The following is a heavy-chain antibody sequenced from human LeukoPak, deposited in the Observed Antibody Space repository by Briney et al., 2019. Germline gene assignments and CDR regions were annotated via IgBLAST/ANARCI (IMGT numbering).Heavy chain of an antibody. J-gene: IGHJ4*02. V-gene: IGHV3-33*01. CDR2: IWYDESEK. CDR3: VRDRNALQFLDY. Sequence: PGGSLRLSCAASGFTFRNFGMHWVRQAPGKGLEWVEVIWYDESEKYYADSVKGRFTISRDNSKNMLYLQTNSLRAEDTAVYYCVRDRNALQFLDYWGQGTVVTVSS. D-gene: IGHD3-3*01. CDR1: GFTFRNFG.